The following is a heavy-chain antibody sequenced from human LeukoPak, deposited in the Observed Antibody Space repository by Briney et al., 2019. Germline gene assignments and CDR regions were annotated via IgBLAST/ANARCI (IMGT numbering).Heavy chain of an antibody. J-gene: IGHJ6*02. D-gene: IGHD3-3*01. Sequence: SVKVSCKASGGTFSSYAISWVRQAPGQGLEWMGGIIPIFGTANYAQKFQGRVTITADESTSTAYMELSSLRSEDTAVYYCARDLTKSTIFGVVIIGRYGMDVWGQGTTVTVSS. V-gene: IGHV1-69*01. CDR3: ARDLTKSTIFGVVIIGRYGMDV. CDR1: GGTFSSYA. CDR2: IIPIFGTA.